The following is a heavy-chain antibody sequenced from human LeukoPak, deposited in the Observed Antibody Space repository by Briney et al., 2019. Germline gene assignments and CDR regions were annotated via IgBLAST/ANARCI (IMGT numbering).Heavy chain of an antibody. Sequence: PGGSLRLSCAASGFTFSSYSMNWVRQAPGKGLEWVSSISSSSSYIYSADSVKGRFTISRDNAKNSLYLQMNSLRAEDTAVYYCARGFYYGSGSDVGGQGTTVTVSS. CDR2: ISSSSSYI. D-gene: IGHD3-10*01. CDR1: GFTFSSYS. J-gene: IGHJ6*02. CDR3: ARGFYYGSGSDV. V-gene: IGHV3-21*01.